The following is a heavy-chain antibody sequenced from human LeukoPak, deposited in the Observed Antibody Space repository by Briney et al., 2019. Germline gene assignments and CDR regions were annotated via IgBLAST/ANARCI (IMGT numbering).Heavy chain of an antibody. CDR2: IYHSGST. CDR3: AREWDY. J-gene: IGHJ4*02. Sequence: SETLSLTCTVSGYSISSGYYWGWIRQPPGKGLEWIGSIYHSGSTNYNPSLKGRVTMSVGTSKNQFSLKLTSVTAADTAVYYCAREWDYWGQGSLVTVSS. V-gene: IGHV4-38-2*02. CDR1: GYSISSGYY.